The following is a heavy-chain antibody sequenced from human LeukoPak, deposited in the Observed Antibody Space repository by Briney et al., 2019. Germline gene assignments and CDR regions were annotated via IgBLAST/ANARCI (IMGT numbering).Heavy chain of an antibody. Sequence: ASVKVSCKASGYTFTGYYMHWVRQAPGQGLEWMGWINPNSGGTNYAQKFQGRVTMTRDTSISTAYMELSRLRSDDTAVYYCAPDVYYDSSGYYSRFDYWGQGTLVTVSS. CDR2: INPNSGGT. CDR3: APDVYYDSSGYYSRFDY. CDR1: GYTFTGYY. J-gene: IGHJ4*02. V-gene: IGHV1-2*02. D-gene: IGHD3-22*01.